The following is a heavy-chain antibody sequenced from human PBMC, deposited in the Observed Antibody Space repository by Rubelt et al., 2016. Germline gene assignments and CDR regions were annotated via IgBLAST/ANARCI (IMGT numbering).Heavy chain of an antibody. V-gene: IGHV3-33*08. CDR1: GFTFSSYA. CDR2: IWYDGSQK. CDR3: ASQWPGVRLY. J-gene: IGHJ4*02. D-gene: IGHD6-19*01. Sequence: VQLVESGGGLVKPGGSLRLSCAASGFTFSSYAMHWVRQAPGKGLEWVAVIWYDGSQKYHADAVKGRFTISRDNSKNMVYLQMNSVRAEDTALYYCASQWPGVRLYWGQGTLVIVSS.